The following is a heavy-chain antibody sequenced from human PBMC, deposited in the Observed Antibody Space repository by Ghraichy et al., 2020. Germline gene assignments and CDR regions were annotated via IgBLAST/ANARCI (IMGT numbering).Heavy chain of an antibody. V-gene: IGHV1-3*04. D-gene: IGHD2-15*01. Sequence: ASVKVSCKASGYTFSSHAMHWVRQAPGQRLEWMGWISTDNGNTKYSQNFQGRVSITWDTSASTVYMELSSLTSEDTAVYYCAKAWCSGDTCYEPNDWGQGTLVTVSS. CDR1: GYTFSSHA. CDR2: ISTDNGNT. CDR3: AKAWCSGDTCYEPND. J-gene: IGHJ4*02.